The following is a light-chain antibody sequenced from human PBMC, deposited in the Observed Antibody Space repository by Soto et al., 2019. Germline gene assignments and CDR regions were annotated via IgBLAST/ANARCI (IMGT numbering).Light chain of an antibody. J-gene: IGKJ1*01. Sequence: EIVLTQSPGTLSLFPGERATLSCRASQTITSTHLAWYQQKPGQAPRLLIYGVSNRASVFPDRFSGSGSGTDFTLTISGLEPDYFAVYYCQHYGASPRTFGQGTKVEI. CDR2: GVS. CDR1: QTITSTH. V-gene: IGKV3-20*01. CDR3: QHYGASPRT.